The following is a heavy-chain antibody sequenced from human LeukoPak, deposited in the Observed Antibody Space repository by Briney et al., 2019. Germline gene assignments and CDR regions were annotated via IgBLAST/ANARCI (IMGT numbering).Heavy chain of an antibody. CDR3: ARGLYHYDTSGYSASKYYMDV. CDR2: INHSGST. V-gene: IGHV4-34*01. Sequence: PSETLSLTCAVYGGSFSENYWTWIRQPPGKGLEFIGEINHSGSTNYNPSLKSRVNLSVDTSKNQFSLRLKSVTAADTAVYYCARGLYHYDTSGYSASKYYMDVRGKGTTVTVSS. J-gene: IGHJ6*03. D-gene: IGHD3-22*01. CDR1: GGSFSENY.